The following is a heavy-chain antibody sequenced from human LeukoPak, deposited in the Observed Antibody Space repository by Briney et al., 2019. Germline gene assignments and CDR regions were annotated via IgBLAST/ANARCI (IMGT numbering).Heavy chain of an antibody. CDR1: GHSIRSAYS. J-gene: IGHJ3*02. Sequence: SETLSLTCNVSGHSIRSAYSWGWIRQPPGKGLEWIVSTFHSGNTYYNPSLQSRVTISVDTSKNQFSLQLNSVTPEDTAMYYCTRRSSSSGAFDIWGQGTMVTVSS. V-gene: IGHV4-38-2*02. CDR3: TRRSSSSGAFDI. CDR2: TFHSGNT. D-gene: IGHD2-2*01.